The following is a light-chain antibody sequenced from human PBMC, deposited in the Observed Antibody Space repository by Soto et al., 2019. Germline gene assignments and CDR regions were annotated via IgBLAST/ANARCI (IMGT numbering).Light chain of an antibody. CDR1: QSISSW. J-gene: IGKJ2*01. V-gene: IGKV1-5*01. Sequence: DIQMTQSPSTLSASVGDRVTITCRASQSISSWLAWYQQKPGKAPKILIYDAPSLESGVPSRFSGSGSGTEFTLTISSLQPDDFATYYCQQYNSYPYTFGQGTKLEIK. CDR2: DAP. CDR3: QQYNSYPYT.